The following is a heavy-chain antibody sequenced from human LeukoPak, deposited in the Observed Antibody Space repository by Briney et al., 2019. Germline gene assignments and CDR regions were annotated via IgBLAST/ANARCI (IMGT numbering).Heavy chain of an antibody. CDR3: ARAGPVALQN. CDR1: GYTFTSNY. D-gene: IGHD6-19*01. Sequence: GASVKVSCKAFGYTFTSNYMHWVRQAPGQGLEWMGWISAYNGNTNYAQKLQGRVTMTTDTSTSTAYMELRSLRSDDTAVYYCARAGPVALQNWGQGTLVTVSS. CDR2: ISAYNGNT. V-gene: IGHV1-18*04. J-gene: IGHJ1*01.